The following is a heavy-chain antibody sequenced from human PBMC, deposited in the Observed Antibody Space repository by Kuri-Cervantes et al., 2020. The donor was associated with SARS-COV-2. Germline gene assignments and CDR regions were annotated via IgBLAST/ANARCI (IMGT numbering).Heavy chain of an antibody. J-gene: IGHJ4*02. CDR3: ARELLLDY. CDR2: ISSSGSTI. V-gene: IGHV3-11*04. CDR1: GYSISSGYY. D-gene: IGHD2-21*01. Sequence: LSLTCAVSGYSISSGYYWGWIRQPPGKGLEWVSYISSSGSTIYYADSVKGRFTISRDNAKNSLYLQMNSLRTEDTAVYYCARELLLDYWGQGTLVTVSS.